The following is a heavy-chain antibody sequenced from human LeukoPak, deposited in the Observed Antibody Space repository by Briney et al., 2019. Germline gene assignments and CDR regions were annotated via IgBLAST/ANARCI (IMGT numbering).Heavy chain of an antibody. J-gene: IGHJ6*02. V-gene: IGHV5-51*01. D-gene: IGHD3-10*01. CDR2: IYHGDSDT. CDR1: GYSFTNYW. CDR3: ARGQDYGSGSPAYYYGMDV. Sequence: GESLKISCKASGYSFTNYWIGWVRQMPGKGLEWMGVIYHGDSDTRYSPSFQGQVTISVDKSISTASLQWSSLKASDTAMYYCARGQDYGSGSPAYYYGMDVWGQGTTVTVSS.